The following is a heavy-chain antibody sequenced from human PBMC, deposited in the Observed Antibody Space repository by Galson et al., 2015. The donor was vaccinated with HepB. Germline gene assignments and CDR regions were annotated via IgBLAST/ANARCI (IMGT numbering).Heavy chain of an antibody. CDR3: ARDRYSRTLDAEY. Sequence: SETLSLTCSVSGDSINTPNYSWAWVRQPPGKGLEWIATVYHRGDTYYNPSLKNRVVISIDTSRNQFYLKVNSVTAADTAIYYCARDRYSRTLDAEYWGQGTLVTVSA. CDR2: VYHRGDT. CDR1: GDSINTPNYS. V-gene: IGHV4-39*02. D-gene: IGHD5-12*01. J-gene: IGHJ4*02.